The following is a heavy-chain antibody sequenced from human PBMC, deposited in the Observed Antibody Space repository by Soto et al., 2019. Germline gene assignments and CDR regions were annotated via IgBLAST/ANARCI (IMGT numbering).Heavy chain of an antibody. Sequence: VKVSCKVSGYTLTELSMHWVRQAPGKGLEWMGGFDPEDGETIYAQKFQGRVTMTEDTSTDTAYMELSSLRSEDTAVYYCATPVDTAMGAFDIWGQGTMVTVSS. D-gene: IGHD5-18*01. V-gene: IGHV1-24*01. CDR3: ATPVDTAMGAFDI. CDR1: GYTLTELS. CDR2: FDPEDGET. J-gene: IGHJ3*02.